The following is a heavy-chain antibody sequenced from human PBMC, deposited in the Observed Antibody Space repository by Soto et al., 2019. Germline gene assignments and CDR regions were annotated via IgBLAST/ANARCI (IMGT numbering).Heavy chain of an antibody. CDR3: ARGLEGIAARPVYYYGMDV. V-gene: IGHV3-30-3*01. D-gene: IGHD6-6*01. J-gene: IGHJ6*02. CDR2: ISYDGSNK. CDR1: GFTFSSYA. Sequence: QVQLVESGGGVVQPGRSLRLSCAASGFTFSSYAMHWVRQAPGKGLEWVAVISYDGSNKYYADSVKGRFTISRDNSKNTLYLQMNSLRAEDTAVYYCARGLEGIAARPVYYYGMDVWGQGTTVTVSS.